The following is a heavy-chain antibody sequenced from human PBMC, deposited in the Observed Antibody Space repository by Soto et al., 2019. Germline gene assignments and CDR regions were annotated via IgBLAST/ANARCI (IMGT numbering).Heavy chain of an antibody. J-gene: IGHJ5*01. D-gene: IGHD5-12*01. V-gene: IGHV1-3*01. Sequence: ASVKVSCKASGYTFTSYAMHWVRQAPGQRLEWLGWIDAGDGSTRYSQRFQGRVTITGDTSASTAYMELSSLTSEDTAVYYCARNLVATTWFDSWGQGTLVTVSS. CDR2: IDAGDGST. CDR3: ARNLVATTWFDS. CDR1: GYTFTSYA.